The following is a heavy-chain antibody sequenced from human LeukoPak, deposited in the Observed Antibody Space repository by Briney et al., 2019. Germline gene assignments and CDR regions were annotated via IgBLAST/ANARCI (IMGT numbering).Heavy chain of an antibody. CDR3: AREHRGSYTDY. J-gene: IGHJ4*02. CDR2: IYYSGST. Sequence: PSETLSLTCTVSGGSISSYYWSWIRQPPGKGLEWVGDIYYSGSTNYNPSPKSRVTLSVDTSKNQFSLKLSSVTAADTAVYYCAREHRGSYTDYWGQGTLVTVSS. D-gene: IGHD1-26*01. V-gene: IGHV4-59*01. CDR1: GGSISSYY.